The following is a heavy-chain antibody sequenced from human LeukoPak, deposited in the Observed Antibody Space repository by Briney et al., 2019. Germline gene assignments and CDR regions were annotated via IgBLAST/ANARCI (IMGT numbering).Heavy chain of an antibody. V-gene: IGHV4-59*08. CDR2: IYYSGST. D-gene: IGHD6-13*01. CDR1: SGSISNYY. J-gene: IGHJ6*03. Sequence: PSETLSLTCTVSSGSISNYYWTWIRQPPGKGLEWIGYIYYSGSTNYNPSLKSRVTISVDTSKNQFSLKLSSVTAADTAVYYCASYRYSSSWMNYYYMDVWGKGTTVTVSS. CDR3: ASYRYSSSWMNYYYMDV.